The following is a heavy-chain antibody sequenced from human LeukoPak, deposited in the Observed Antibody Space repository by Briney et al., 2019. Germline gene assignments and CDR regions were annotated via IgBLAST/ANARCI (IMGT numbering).Heavy chain of an antibody. Sequence: ASVKVSCKASGYTFTNYAMYWVRQAPGQRLEWMGWINTGNGNTKYSQKFQGRLTITRDTSATTVYMELNSLRPEDTAVYYCARDLNPRENSDDYWGQGTLVTVSS. CDR1: GYTFTNYA. V-gene: IGHV1-3*04. D-gene: IGHD1-26*01. J-gene: IGHJ4*02. CDR3: ARDLNPRENSDDY. CDR2: INTGNGNT.